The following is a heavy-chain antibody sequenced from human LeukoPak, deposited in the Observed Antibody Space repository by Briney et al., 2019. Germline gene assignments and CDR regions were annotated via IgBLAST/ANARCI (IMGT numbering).Heavy chain of an antibody. CDR2: ISYDGSNK. CDR3: ARGNSVAGTDISY. Sequence: PGRSLRLSCAASGFTFSNYGMHWVRQAPGKGLEWVALISYDGSNKYYADSVKGRFIISRDNSKNTLYLQMNSLRAEDTAVYYCARGNSVAGTDISYWGQGTLVTVSS. J-gene: IGHJ4*02. D-gene: IGHD6-19*01. V-gene: IGHV3-30*03. CDR1: GFTFSNYG.